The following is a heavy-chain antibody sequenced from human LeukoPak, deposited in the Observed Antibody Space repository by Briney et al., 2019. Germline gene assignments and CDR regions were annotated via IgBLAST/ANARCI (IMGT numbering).Heavy chain of an antibody. V-gene: IGHV3-23*01. CDR1: GFTFSTYA. CDR3: ARDGPYCSSTSCYSLPDF. J-gene: IGHJ4*02. Sequence: GGSLRLSCSASGFTFSTYAMSWVRQAPGRGLDWVSTISFNGVDTYYADSVKGRFIISRDNSDGTLFLQMHSLRADDTAVYFCARDGPYCSSTSCYSLPDFWGQGTLVTVSS. D-gene: IGHD2-2*01. CDR2: ISFNGVDT.